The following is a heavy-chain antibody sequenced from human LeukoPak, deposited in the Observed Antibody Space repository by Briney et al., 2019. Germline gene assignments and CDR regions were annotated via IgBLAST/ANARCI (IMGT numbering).Heavy chain of an antibody. D-gene: IGHD3-22*01. CDR1: GYTFTTSW. V-gene: IGHV5-51*01. Sequence: GESLQISCKGFGYTFTTSWIGWVRQMPGKGLEWIGIIYPGDSDTRYSPSFQGQVTISVDKSISSAYLQWSSLKASDSAMYYCASNLYSSGYNFDQWGQGTLVTVSS. CDR2: IYPGDSDT. CDR3: ASNLYSSGYNFDQ. J-gene: IGHJ4*02.